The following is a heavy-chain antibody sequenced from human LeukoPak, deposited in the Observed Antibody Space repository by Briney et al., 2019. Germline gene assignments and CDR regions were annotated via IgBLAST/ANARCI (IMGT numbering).Heavy chain of an antibody. V-gene: IGHV3-21*01. D-gene: IGHD3-10*01. CDR2: ISSSSSYI. CDR1: GFTFSSYS. J-gene: IGHJ4*02. Sequence: GGSLRLSCAASGFTFSSYSMNWVRQAPGKGLEWVSSISSSSSYIYYADSVKGRFTISRDNSKNTLYLQMNSLRAEDTAVYYCAKDRNAYYYGSEPFDYWGQGTLVTVSS. CDR3: AKDRNAYYYGSEPFDY.